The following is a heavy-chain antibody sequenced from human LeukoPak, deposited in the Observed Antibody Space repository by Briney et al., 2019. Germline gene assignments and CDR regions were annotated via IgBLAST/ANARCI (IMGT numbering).Heavy chain of an antibody. J-gene: IGHJ4*02. D-gene: IGHD1-14*01. V-gene: IGHV6-1*01. CDR1: GDSVSDNSAA. CDR2: TYYRSKWYN. CDR3: ARGFPDTFDY. Sequence: SQTLSLTCAISGDSVSDNSAAWNWIRQSPSRGLEWLGRTYYRSKWYNEYAVSVRSRITINADTSMNQFSLQLNSVTHEDTAVYYCARGFPDTFDYWGQGTLVTVSS.